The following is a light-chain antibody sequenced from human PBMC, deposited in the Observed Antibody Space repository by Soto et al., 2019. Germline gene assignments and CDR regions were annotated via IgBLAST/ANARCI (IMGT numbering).Light chain of an antibody. CDR1: QSVRGD. CDR3: QQYNNWPPYT. J-gene: IGKJ2*01. CDR2: GTS. Sequence: TQFPGTLSASPGERVILSCRASQSVRGDLAWFQQKPGRSPRLLIYGTSTRASGVPDNFSGSGSGTDFTLTINSLQSEDFAVYYCQQYNNWPPYTFGQGTKLEIK. V-gene: IGKV3-15*01.